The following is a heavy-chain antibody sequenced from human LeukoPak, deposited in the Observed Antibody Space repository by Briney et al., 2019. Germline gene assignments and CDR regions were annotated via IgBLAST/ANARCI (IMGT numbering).Heavy chain of an antibody. J-gene: IGHJ4*02. Sequence: GGSLRLSCAASGFTVNSNYMTWVRQAPGKGLEWVSVIYSGGGTYYADSVKGRFTISRHNSKNTLYLQMNSLRAEDTAVYYCASMKWGDVFDSWGQGTLVTVSS. CDR3: ASMKWGDVFDS. CDR2: IYSGGGT. V-gene: IGHV3-53*04. CDR1: GFTVNSNY. D-gene: IGHD3-10*01.